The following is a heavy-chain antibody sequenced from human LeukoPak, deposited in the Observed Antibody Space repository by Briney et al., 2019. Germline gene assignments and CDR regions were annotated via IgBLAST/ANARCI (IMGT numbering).Heavy chain of an antibody. J-gene: IGHJ4*02. CDR2: MNPNSGNT. CDR3: ARAGRRIGTDHLGY. V-gene: IGHV1-8*01. Sequence: ASVKVSCKASGYTFTSYDINWVRRATGQGLEWMGWMNPNSGNTGYAQKFQGRVTMTRNTSISTAYMELSSLRSEDTAVYYCARAGRRIGTDHLGYWGQGTLVTVSS. D-gene: IGHD1-26*01. CDR1: GYTFTSYD.